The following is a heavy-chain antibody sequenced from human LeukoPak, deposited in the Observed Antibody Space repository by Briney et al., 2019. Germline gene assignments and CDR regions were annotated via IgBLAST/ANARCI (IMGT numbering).Heavy chain of an antibody. Sequence: SETLSLTCTVSGGSISSYYWSWIRQPPGKGLEWIGNIYDRGSTKYNPSLKSRVTTSVDTSKNQFSLRLSSVTAADTAVYYCARGRTFDNWGQGTLVTVSS. CDR2: IYDRGST. CDR1: GGSISSYY. CDR3: ARGRTFDN. J-gene: IGHJ4*02. V-gene: IGHV4-59*01.